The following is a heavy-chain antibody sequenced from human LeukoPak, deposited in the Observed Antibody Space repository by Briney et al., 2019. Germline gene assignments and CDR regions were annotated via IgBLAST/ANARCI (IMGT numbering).Heavy chain of an antibody. CDR3: AKGMTPPYYFDY. D-gene: IGHD2-15*01. V-gene: IGHV3-30*18. CDR2: ISYDGRNK. J-gene: IGHJ4*02. Sequence: GRSLRLSCAASGFTFSSYGMHWVRQAPGKGLEWVAVISYDGRNKDYADSVKGRFTISRDNSKNTVYLQMNSLRAEDTAVYYCAKGMTPPYYFDYWGQGTLVTVSS. CDR1: GFTFSSYG.